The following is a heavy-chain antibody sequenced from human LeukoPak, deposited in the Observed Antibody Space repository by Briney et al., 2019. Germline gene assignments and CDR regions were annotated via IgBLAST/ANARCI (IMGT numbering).Heavy chain of an antibody. J-gene: IGHJ4*02. D-gene: IGHD5-18*01. CDR2: IKQDGSEK. CDR1: GFTFDDYG. V-gene: IGHV3-7*01. Sequence: GGSLRLSCAASGFTFDDYGMSWVRQAPGRGLEWVANIKQDGSEKYYVDSVKGRFTISRDNAKNSLYLQMNSLRAEDTAVYYCARVPLPSGYRNGYGDYWGQGTLVTVSS. CDR3: ARVPLPSGYRNGYGDY.